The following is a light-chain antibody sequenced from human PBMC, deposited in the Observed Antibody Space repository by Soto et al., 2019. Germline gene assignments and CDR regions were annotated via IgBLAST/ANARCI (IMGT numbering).Light chain of an antibody. CDR2: HAS. J-gene: IGKJ4*01. CDR3: QQYATSPRN. V-gene: IGKV3-20*01. CDR1: QSVGKNY. Sequence: EIVLTQSPGTLSLSPGERATLSCRASQSVGKNYLAWFQQKPGQAPRLLLYHASIRANDIPAWIGGSVSGTDFTLTISRLEPEEFAVYYGQQYATSPRNFGGGTKVEIK.